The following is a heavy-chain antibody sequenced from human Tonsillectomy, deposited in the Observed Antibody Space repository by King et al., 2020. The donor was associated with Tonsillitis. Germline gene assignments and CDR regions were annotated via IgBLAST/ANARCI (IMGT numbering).Heavy chain of an antibody. CDR2: ISYDGGDK. J-gene: IGHJ4*02. V-gene: IGHV3-30*18. D-gene: IGHD3-9*01. CDR1: GITFRNYG. CDR3: AKEYDILTDIGDFDY. Sequence: VQLVESGGGVVQPGRSLRLSCAASGITFRNYGMHWVRQAPGQGLEWVAAISYDGGDKYYVDSVKGRFTISRDNSQNTLYLQMNSLRAEDTAVYYCAKEYDILTDIGDFDYWGQGTLVTVSS.